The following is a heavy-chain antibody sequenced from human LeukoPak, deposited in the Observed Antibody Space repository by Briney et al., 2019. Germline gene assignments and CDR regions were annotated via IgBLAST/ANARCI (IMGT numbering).Heavy chain of an antibody. CDR2: IGTAGDP. CDR3: ARSSSGYYFDY. J-gene: IGHJ4*02. D-gene: IGHD6-19*01. V-gene: IGHV3-13*05. Sequence: GGSLRLSCAASGFTLSSYDMHWVRQAPGKGLEWVSAIGTAGDPYYPGSVKGRFTISRENAKNSLYLQMNSLRAGDTAVYYCARSSSGYYFDYWGQGTLVTVSS. CDR1: GFTLSSYD.